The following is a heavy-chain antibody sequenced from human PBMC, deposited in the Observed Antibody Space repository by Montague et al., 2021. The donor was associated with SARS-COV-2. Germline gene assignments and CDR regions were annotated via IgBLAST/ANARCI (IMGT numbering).Heavy chain of an antibody. J-gene: IGHJ6*02. D-gene: IGHD6-13*01. CDR3: ASGQYSRSWYILYGMDV. CDR2: ISSSSSYR. V-gene: IGHV3-21*06. CDR1: GFTFSSYS. Sequence: SLRLSCVASGFTFSSYSMYWVRQAPGKGLEWVSCISSSSSYRYYADSVKGRFTISRDNAKNLLYLQMNSLRAEDTAVYFCASGQYSRSWYILYGMDVWGQGTTVTVSS.